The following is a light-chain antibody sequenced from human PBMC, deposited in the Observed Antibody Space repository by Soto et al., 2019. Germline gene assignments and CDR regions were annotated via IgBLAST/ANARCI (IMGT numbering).Light chain of an antibody. J-gene: IGKJ5*01. V-gene: IGKV3-20*01. CDR1: QSVSSNY. CDR3: QQYSDSIT. CDR2: GAS. Sequence: EIVLTQSPDTLSLSPGESATLSCRASQSVSSNYLAWYQQKPGRAPRLLIYGASNRATGIPDRFSGSVSGTDFTLTISRLETEDFAVFYCQQYSDSITFGQGTRLEIE.